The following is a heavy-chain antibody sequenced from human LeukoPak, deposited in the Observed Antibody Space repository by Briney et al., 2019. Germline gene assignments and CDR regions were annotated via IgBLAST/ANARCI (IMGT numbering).Heavy chain of an antibody. V-gene: IGHV3-48*01. CDR2: INDESSTL. CDR1: GFTFSHYG. J-gene: IGHJ4*02. CDR3: AKDWGYCSSTSCYFDY. Sequence: GGSLRLSCAASGFTFSHYGMNWVRQAPGKGLEWISYINDESSTLTYADSLKGRFTISRDNAKNSLYLEMKDLRAEDTAVYYCAKDWGYCSSTSCYFDYWGQGTLVTVSS. D-gene: IGHD2-2*01.